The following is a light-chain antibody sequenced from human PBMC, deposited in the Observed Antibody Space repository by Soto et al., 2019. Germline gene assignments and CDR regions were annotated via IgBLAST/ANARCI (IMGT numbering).Light chain of an antibody. Sequence: AILITQSPSSLSASTGDRVTITCRASQGISSYLAWYQQKPGKAPKLLIYAASTLQSGVPSRFSGSGSGTDFTLTISCLQSEDFATYYCQQYYSYPRTFGQGTKG. J-gene: IGKJ1*01. CDR2: AAS. CDR3: QQYYSYPRT. CDR1: QGISSY. V-gene: IGKV1-8*01.